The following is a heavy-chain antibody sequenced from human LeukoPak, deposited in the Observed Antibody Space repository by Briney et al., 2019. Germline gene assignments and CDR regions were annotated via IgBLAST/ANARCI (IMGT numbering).Heavy chain of an antibody. Sequence: GGSLRLSCAASGFTFSSYAMSWVRQAPGKGLEWVAVISYDGSNKYYADSVKGRFTISRDNSKNTLYLQMNSLRAEDTAVYYCATPDYGDRYYYYGMDVWGQGTTVTVSS. CDR2: ISYDGSNK. J-gene: IGHJ6*02. CDR3: ATPDYGDRYYYYGMDV. V-gene: IGHV3-30-3*01. D-gene: IGHD4-17*01. CDR1: GFTFSSYA.